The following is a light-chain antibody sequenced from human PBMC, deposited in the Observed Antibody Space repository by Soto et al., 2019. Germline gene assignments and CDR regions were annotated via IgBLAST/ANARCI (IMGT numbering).Light chain of an antibody. CDR1: QTINNW. Sequence: DIQMTQSPSTLSASIGDRVTITCRASQTINNWLAWYQQKPGKAPNLRIYHASNLETGVPSRVSGSAFGTEFTLTISSLQPDDFATYYCQHYKSYPWTFGQGTTVEIK. CDR2: HAS. V-gene: IGKV1-5*01. CDR3: QHYKSYPWT. J-gene: IGKJ1*01.